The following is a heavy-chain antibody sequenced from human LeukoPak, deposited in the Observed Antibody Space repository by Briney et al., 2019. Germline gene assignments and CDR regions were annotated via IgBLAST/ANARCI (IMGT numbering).Heavy chain of an antibody. CDR3: AANALLRYFDWLGVGDY. J-gene: IGHJ4*02. D-gene: IGHD3-9*01. V-gene: IGHV4-39*01. CDR1: GGSISSSSYY. Sequence: SETLSLTCTVSGGSISSSSYYWGWIRQPPGKGLEWIGSIYYSGSTYYNPSLKSRVTISVDTSKNQFSLKLSSVTAADTAVYYCAANALLRYFDWLGVGDYWGQGTLVTVSS. CDR2: IYYSGST.